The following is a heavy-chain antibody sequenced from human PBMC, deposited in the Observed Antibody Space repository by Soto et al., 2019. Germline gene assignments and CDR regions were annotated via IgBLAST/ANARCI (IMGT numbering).Heavy chain of an antibody. V-gene: IGHV1-69*01. D-gene: IGHD6-13*01. CDR1: GGALNYNA. CDR2: IVTVFGTA. Sequence: QVQLVQSGADVKKPGSSVKVSCKASGGALNYNAFSWVRQAPGQGLEWIGGIVTVFGTANHAQKFQDRVTITADESTRTVYMELRSLRSEDTAVYYCAGSGAYSSSQFGLDVWGQGTTVTVSS. CDR3: AGSGAYSSSQFGLDV. J-gene: IGHJ6*02.